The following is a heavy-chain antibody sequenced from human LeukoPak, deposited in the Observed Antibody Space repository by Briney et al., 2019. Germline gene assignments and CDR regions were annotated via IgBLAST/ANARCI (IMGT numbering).Heavy chain of an antibody. V-gene: IGHV3-30*04. CDR2: ISYDGSNK. CDR1: GFTFSSYA. J-gene: IGHJ6*03. CDR3: ARDYAAARRYYYMDV. Sequence: PGGSLRLSCAASGFTFSSYAMHWVRQAPGKGLEWVAVISYDGSNKYYADSVKGRFTISRDNSKNTLYLQMNSLRAEDTAVYYCARDYAAARRYYYMDVWGKGTTVTVSS. D-gene: IGHD6-6*01.